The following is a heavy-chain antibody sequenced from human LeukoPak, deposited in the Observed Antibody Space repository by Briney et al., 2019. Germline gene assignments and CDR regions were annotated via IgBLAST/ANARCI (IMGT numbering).Heavy chain of an antibody. J-gene: IGHJ4*02. CDR1: GYTFTGYY. Sequence: ASVKVSCKASGYTFTGYYMHWVRQAPGQGLEWMGRINPHSGGTNYAQKFQGRVTMTRDTSISTAYMELSRLRSDDTAVYYCARERLGELSFDDFDYWGQGTLVTISS. CDR3: ARERLGELSFDDFDY. V-gene: IGHV1-2*06. D-gene: IGHD3-16*02. CDR2: INPHSGGT.